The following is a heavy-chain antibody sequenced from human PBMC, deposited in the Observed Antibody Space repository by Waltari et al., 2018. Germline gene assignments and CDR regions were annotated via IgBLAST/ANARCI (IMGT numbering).Heavy chain of an antibody. Sequence: QVQLVQSGAEVKKSGASVKVSCKASGYTFTGYYMHWVRQAPGQGLEWMGWVNPNSGGTRFAQKFQGRVTMTRDTSISTVYVELSNLRSDDTAVYFCARGLRGPLASDNYGTSFDYWGQGTLVTVSS. CDR3: ARGLRGPLASDNYGTSFDY. V-gene: IGHV1-2*02. CDR2: VNPNSGGT. J-gene: IGHJ4*02. CDR1: GYTFTGYY. D-gene: IGHD5-18*01.